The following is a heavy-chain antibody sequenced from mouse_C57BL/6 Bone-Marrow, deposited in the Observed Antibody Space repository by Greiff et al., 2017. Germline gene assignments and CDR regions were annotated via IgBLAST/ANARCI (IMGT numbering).Heavy chain of an antibody. V-gene: IGHV1-76*01. CDR1: GYTFTDYY. CDR3: ARVTTVVAHFDY. Sequence: QVQLQQSGAELVRPGASVKLSCKASGYTFTDYYINWVKQRPGQGLEWIARIYPGSGNTYYNEKFKGKATLTAEKSSSTAYMQLSSLTSEDSAVYFCARVTTVVAHFDYWGQGTTLTGSS. D-gene: IGHD1-1*01. J-gene: IGHJ2*01. CDR2: IYPGSGNT.